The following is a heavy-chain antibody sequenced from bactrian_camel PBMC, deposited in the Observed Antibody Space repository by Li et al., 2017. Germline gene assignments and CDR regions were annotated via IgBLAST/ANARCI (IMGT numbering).Heavy chain of an antibody. CDR2: IEGDGGRT. D-gene: IGHD2*01. Sequence: VQLVESGGGSVQVGGTLKLSCVASQFTFSSSRSCMGWFRQAPGKDREGVAHIEGDGGRTKVAESVTGRFGISKDNAKIILYLQMTNLKPGGTGRYYCAADPTCTGTYPEGYWGQGTQVTVS. CDR1: QFTFSSSRSC. J-gene: IGHJ4*01. V-gene: IGHV3S31*01. CDR3: AADPTCTGTYPEGY.